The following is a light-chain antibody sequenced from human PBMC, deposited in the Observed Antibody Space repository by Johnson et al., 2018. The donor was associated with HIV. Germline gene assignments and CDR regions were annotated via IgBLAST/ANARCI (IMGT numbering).Light chain of an antibody. Sequence: QSVLTQPPSVSAAPGQKVTISCSGSSSNIGNNYVSWYQQLPGTAPKLLIYENNKRPSGIPDRFSGSKSGPSATLAITGLQTGDEADYYCGAWDSSLSAYVFGTGTQVNV. CDR1: SSNIGNNY. V-gene: IGLV1-51*02. CDR3: GAWDSSLSAYV. J-gene: IGLJ1*01. CDR2: ENN.